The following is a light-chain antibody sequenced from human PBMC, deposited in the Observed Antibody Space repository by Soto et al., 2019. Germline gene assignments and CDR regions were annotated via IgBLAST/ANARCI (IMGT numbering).Light chain of an antibody. V-gene: IGKV1-39*01. CDR3: QQSYSNVMYT. CDR1: QSISTY. Sequence: DIQMTQSPSTLSASVGDTVTVTCRASQSISTYLHWYQQKPGKAPRVLISSASTLQSGVPSRFSGSGSGTEFTLTISSLQPEDSATYYCQQSYSNVMYTFGQGTKVDIK. CDR2: SAS. J-gene: IGKJ2*01.